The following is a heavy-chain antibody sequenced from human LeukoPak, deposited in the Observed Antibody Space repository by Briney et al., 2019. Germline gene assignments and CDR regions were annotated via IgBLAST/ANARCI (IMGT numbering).Heavy chain of an antibody. V-gene: IGHV5-51*01. CDR3: ARHKQWLTPPDY. CDR2: IYPGNSDT. D-gene: IGHD6-19*01. CDR1: GYSFSGYW. J-gene: IGHJ4*02. Sequence: GESLNISCKGSGYSFSGYWIGWVRQMPGEGLEWMGIIYPGNSDTRYSPSFQGQVTISADRSTRSAYLQWGSLKASDTAIYFCARHKQWLTPPDYWGQGTLVTVSS.